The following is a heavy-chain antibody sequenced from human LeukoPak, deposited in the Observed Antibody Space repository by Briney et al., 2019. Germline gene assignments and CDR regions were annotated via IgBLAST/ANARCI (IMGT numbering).Heavy chain of an antibody. D-gene: IGHD3-22*01. CDR1: GITLSNYG. Sequence: GGSLRLSCAVSGITLSNYGMSWVRQAPGKGLEWVAGISDRGSRTNYADSVKGRFTISTGHPKNTLYLQMNSLRAEDTAVYFCAKRGVVIRVILVGFHKEAYYFDSWGQGALVTVSS. CDR2: ISDRGSRT. J-gene: IGHJ4*02. V-gene: IGHV3-23*01. CDR3: AKRGVVIRVILVGFHKEAYYFDS.